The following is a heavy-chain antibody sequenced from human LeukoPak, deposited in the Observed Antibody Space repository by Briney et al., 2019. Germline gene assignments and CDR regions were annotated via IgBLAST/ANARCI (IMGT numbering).Heavy chain of an antibody. V-gene: IGHV4-38-2*01. CDR3: ARHSRGGSVYFDY. J-gene: IGHJ4*02. CDR2: IHYSGTT. Sequence: SETLSLTCAVSGVSISSGFFWGCIRQPPGTGLEWIGSIHYSGTTYYNPSLKSRFTISVDTSKNQFSLKVTSVTAADTAVYYCARHSRGGSVYFDYWGQGTLVTVSS. D-gene: IGHD3-10*01. CDR1: GVSISSGFF.